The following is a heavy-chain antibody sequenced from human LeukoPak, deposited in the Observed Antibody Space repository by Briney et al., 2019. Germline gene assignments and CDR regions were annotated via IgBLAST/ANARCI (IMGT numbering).Heavy chain of an antibody. Sequence: SETLSLTCTVSGGSISSSNYYWGWIRQPPGKGLEWIGSIYYSGSTYYNPSLKSRVTISVDTSKNQFSLKLTSVTAADTAVYYCASFSGYENGMDVWGQGTTVTVSS. D-gene: IGHD5-12*01. CDR3: ASFSGYENGMDV. J-gene: IGHJ6*02. CDR1: GGSISSSNYY. V-gene: IGHV4-39*01. CDR2: IYYSGST.